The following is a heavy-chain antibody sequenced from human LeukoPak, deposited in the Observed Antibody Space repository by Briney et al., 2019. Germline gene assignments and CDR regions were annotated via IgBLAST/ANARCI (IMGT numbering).Heavy chain of an antibody. J-gene: IGHJ4*02. Sequence: GGSLRLSCAASGFTFSSYAMSWVRQAPGKGLEWVSAISGSGGSTYYADSVKGRFTISRDNSKNTLYLQMNSLRAEDTAVYYCAMILAKGYYDFWSGHDYWGQGTLVTVSS. CDR1: GFTFSSYA. CDR2: ISGSGGST. V-gene: IGHV3-23*01. D-gene: IGHD3-3*01. CDR3: AMILAKGYYDFWSGHDY.